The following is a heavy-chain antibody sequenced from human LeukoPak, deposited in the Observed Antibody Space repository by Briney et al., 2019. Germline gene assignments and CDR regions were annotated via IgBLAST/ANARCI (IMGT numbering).Heavy chain of an antibody. D-gene: IGHD4/OR15-4a*01. CDR2: INEVGDDT. V-gene: IGHV3-23*01. Sequence: GGSLRLSCAVSGFTFSNYAMSWVRQTPARGLEWVSSINEVGDDTNYVDSVRGRFTVSRDNSKNTLYLQLNSLRAEDTALYYCSKRGPNTVWHFFDHWGPGTLVTVS. CDR1: GFTFSNYA. J-gene: IGHJ5*02. CDR3: SKRGPNTVWHFFDH.